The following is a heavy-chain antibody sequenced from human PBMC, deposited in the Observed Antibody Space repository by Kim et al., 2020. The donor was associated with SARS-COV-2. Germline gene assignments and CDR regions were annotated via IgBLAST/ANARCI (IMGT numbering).Heavy chain of an antibody. CDR3: ARGGIVATISRKMYYFDY. Sequence: QGRVTITADESTSTAYMELSSLRSEDTAVYYCARGGIVATISRKMYYFDYWGQGTLVTVSS. D-gene: IGHD5-12*01. J-gene: IGHJ4*02. V-gene: IGHV1-69*01.